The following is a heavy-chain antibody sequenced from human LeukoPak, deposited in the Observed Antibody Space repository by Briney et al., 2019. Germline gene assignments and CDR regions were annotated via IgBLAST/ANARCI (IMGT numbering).Heavy chain of an antibody. CDR1: GGSISSYY. Sequence: SETLSLTCTVSGGSISSYYWSWIRQPPGKGLEWIGYIYTSGSTNYNSSLKSRVTISVDTSKNQFSLKLSSVTAADTAVYYCARRRSSRSDAFDIWGQGTMVTVSS. J-gene: IGHJ3*02. D-gene: IGHD2/OR15-2a*01. V-gene: IGHV4-4*09. CDR2: IYTSGST. CDR3: ARRRSSRSDAFDI.